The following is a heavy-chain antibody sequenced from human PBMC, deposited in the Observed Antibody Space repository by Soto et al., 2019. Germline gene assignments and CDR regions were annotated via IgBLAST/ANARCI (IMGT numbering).Heavy chain of an antibody. CDR1: GYTFTSYG. CDR3: VRQIISARWLDP. CDR2: ISAYNGNT. J-gene: IGHJ5*02. V-gene: IGHV1-18*01. D-gene: IGHD4-17*01. Sequence: ASVKVSCKASGYTFTSYGISWVRQAPGQGLEWMGWISAYNGNTNYAQKLQGRVTITTDTSTSTAYMELSSLRSDDTAVYYCVRQIISARWLDPWGQGTMVIVAS.